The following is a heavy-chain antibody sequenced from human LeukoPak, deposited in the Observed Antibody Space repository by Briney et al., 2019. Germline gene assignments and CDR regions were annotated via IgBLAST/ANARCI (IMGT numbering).Heavy chain of an antibody. J-gene: IGHJ4*02. D-gene: IGHD2-2*01. Sequence: SETLSLTCTVSGGSISSSAYYWSWIRQHPGKGLEWIGYIYYSGITYYNPSLKSRVTISVDTSKNQFSLNLSSVTAADTAVYYCARDGDCSSDSCYFDYWSQGILVTVSS. V-gene: IGHV4-31*03. CDR2: IYYSGIT. CDR3: ARDGDCSSDSCYFDY. CDR1: GGSISSSAYY.